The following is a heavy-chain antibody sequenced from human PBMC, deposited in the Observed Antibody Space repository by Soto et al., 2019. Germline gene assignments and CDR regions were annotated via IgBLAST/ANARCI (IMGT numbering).Heavy chain of an antibody. J-gene: IGHJ6*02. Sequence: ASVKVSCKASGYTFTGYYMHWVRQAPGQGLEWMGWINPNSGGTNYAQKFQGWVTMTRDTSISTAYMELSRLRSDDTAVYYCARAAPYDFWSGYRYYYHGMDVWGQGTTVTV. CDR2: INPNSGGT. CDR1: GYTFTGYY. D-gene: IGHD3-3*01. V-gene: IGHV1-2*04. CDR3: ARAAPYDFWSGYRYYYHGMDV.